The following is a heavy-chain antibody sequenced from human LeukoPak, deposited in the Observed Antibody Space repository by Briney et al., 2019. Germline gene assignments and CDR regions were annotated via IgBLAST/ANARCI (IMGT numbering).Heavy chain of an antibody. CDR1: GGSFSGYY. V-gene: IGHV4-34*01. D-gene: IGHD1-26*01. J-gene: IGHJ4*02. Sequence: SETLSLTCAVYGGSFSGYYWSWIRQPPGKGLEWIGSIYHSGSTYYNPSLKSRVTISVDTSKNQFSLKLSSVTAADTAVYYCARRYLYSGSYPFDYWGQGTLVTVSS. CDR3: ARRYLYSGSYPFDY. CDR2: IYHSGST.